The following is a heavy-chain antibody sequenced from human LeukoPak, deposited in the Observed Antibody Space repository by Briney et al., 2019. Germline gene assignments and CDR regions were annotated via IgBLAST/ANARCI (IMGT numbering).Heavy chain of an antibody. Sequence: PSETLSLTCAVYGGSFSGYYWSWIRQPPGKGLEWIGYIHYSGITYYNPSLRSRVTISGDTSKNQFSLKLTSVTAADTAVYYCARVAYCSGGSCPGAWFDPWGQGTLVTVSS. CDR1: GGSFSGYY. J-gene: IGHJ5*02. CDR2: IHYSGIT. CDR3: ARVAYCSGGSCPGAWFDP. V-gene: IGHV4-30-4*08. D-gene: IGHD2-15*01.